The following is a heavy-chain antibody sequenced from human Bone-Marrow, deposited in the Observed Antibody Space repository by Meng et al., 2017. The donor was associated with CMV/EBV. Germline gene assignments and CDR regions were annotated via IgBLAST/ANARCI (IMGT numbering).Heavy chain of an antibody. CDR3: AREGCSSTSCRQHPPQYYYYYYGMDV. CDR2: ISAYNGNT. D-gene: IGHD2-2*01. J-gene: IGHJ6*02. CDR1: GYTFTSYG. Sequence: ASVKVSCKASGYTFTSYGISWVRQAPGQGLEWMGWISAYNGNTNYAQKLQGRVTMTTDTSTSTAYMELRSLRSDDTAVYYCAREGCSSTSCRQHPPQYYYYYYGMDVWGQGTKVTVSS. V-gene: IGHV1-18*01.